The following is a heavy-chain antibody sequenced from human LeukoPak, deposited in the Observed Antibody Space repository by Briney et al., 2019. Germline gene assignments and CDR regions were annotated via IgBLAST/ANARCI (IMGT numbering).Heavy chain of an antibody. D-gene: IGHD3-22*01. J-gene: IGHJ4*02. CDR1: GGSISSYY. V-gene: IGHV4-4*07. CDR2: IYTSGST. CDR3: AREIIYYDSSGPKGGFDY. Sequence: PSETLSLTCTVSGGSISSYYWSWIRQPARKGLEWIGRIYTSGSTNYNPSLKSRVTMSVNTSKKQFSLKLSAVTAADTAVYYCAREIIYYDSSGPKGGFDYWGQGTLVTVSS.